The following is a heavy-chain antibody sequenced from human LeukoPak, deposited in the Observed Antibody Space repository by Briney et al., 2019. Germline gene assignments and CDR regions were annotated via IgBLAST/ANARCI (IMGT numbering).Heavy chain of an antibody. CDR2: IHYSGSTTYN. D-gene: IGHD3-10*01. V-gene: IGHV4-59*13. CDR3: ARAPPRGGWFDP. J-gene: IGHJ5*02. CDR1: GGSITTYY. Sequence: SETLSLTCTVSGGSITTYYWNWIRQAPGKGLEWIGYIHYSGSTTYNNYHPSLKSRVTISLDTSKNHFSLRLNSVTAADTAVYFCARAPPRGGWFDPWGQGTLVTVSS.